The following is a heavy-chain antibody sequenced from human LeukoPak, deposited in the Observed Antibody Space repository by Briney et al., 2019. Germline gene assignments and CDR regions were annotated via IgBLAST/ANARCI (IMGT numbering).Heavy chain of an antibody. V-gene: IGHV3-21*01. Sequence: PGGSLRLSCAASGFTASSYGMSWVRQPPGKGLEWVSSISSSSSYIYYADSVKGRFTISRDNAKNSLYLQMNSLRAEDTAVYYCARVFYSSSSGCSDPWGQGTLVTVSS. D-gene: IGHD6-6*01. J-gene: IGHJ5*02. CDR1: GFTASSYG. CDR3: ARVFYSSSSGCSDP. CDR2: ISSSSSYI.